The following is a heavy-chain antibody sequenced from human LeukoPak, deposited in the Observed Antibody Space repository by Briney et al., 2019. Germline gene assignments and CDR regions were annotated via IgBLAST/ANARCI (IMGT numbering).Heavy chain of an antibody. Sequence: ASVKVSCKASGYTFTSYAMNWVRQAPGQGLEWMGWINTNTGNPTYAQGFTGRFVFSLDTSVSTAYLQISSLKAEDTAVYYCARDHPHMTMKDYGMDVWGQGTTVTVSS. CDR1: GYTFTSYA. CDR3: ARDHPHMTMKDYGMDV. D-gene: IGHD4/OR15-4a*01. CDR2: INTNTGNP. V-gene: IGHV7-4-1*02. J-gene: IGHJ6*02.